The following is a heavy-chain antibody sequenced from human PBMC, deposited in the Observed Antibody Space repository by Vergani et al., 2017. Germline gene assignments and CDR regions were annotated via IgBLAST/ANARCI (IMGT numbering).Heavy chain of an antibody. CDR2: ISYDGSNK. V-gene: IGHV3-30*03. Sequence: QVQLVESGGGVVQPGRSLRLSCAASGFTFSSYGMHWVRQAPGKGLEWVAVISYDGSNKYYADSVKGRFNSSRDNSKNTLYLQMNSLRAEDTAVYYCARDVKGPSTAMAKSWGQGTLVTVSS. J-gene: IGHJ4*02. CDR3: ARDVKGPSTAMAKS. CDR1: GFTFSSYG. D-gene: IGHD5-18*01.